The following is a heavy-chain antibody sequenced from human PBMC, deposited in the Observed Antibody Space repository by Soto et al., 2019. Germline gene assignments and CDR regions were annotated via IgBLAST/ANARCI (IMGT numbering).Heavy chain of an antibody. CDR3: AGGPDIDYDFWSGYTYYFDY. Sequence: ASVKVSCKASGYTFTSYGISWVRQAPGQGLEWMGWISAYNGNTNYAQKLQGRVTMTTDTSTSTAYMELRSLRSDETAVYYCAGGPDIDYDFWSGYTYYFDYWGQGILVTVSS. V-gene: IGHV1-18*04. CDR2: ISAYNGNT. J-gene: IGHJ4*02. CDR1: GYTFTSYG. D-gene: IGHD3-3*01.